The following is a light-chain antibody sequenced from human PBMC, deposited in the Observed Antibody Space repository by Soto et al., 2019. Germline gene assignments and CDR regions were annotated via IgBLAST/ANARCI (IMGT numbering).Light chain of an antibody. CDR2: GAS. Sequence: EIVMTQSPATLSVSPGERATLSCRASQSVSSKLAWYQQKPGQAPRVLIHGASTRATGIPARFSGSGSGTEFTLTISSLQSEDFAVYYCQHYNDWPPTWTLGQGTRVEIK. CDR1: QSVSSK. J-gene: IGKJ1*01. V-gene: IGKV3-15*01. CDR3: QHYNDWPPTWT.